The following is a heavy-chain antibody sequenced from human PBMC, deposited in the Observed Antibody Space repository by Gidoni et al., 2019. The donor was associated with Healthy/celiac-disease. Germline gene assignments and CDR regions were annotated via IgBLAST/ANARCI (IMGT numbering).Heavy chain of an antibody. D-gene: IGHD3-10*01. Sequence: QVQLVQSGAEVKKPGSSVKVSCKASGGTFSSHAISWVRQAPGQGLEWMGGIIPIFGTANYAQKFQGRVTITADKSTSTAYMELSSLRSEDTAVYYCARCPYGPHPYYYYYYMDVWGKGTTVTVSS. V-gene: IGHV1-69*06. J-gene: IGHJ6*03. CDR2: IIPIFGTA. CDR1: GGTFSSHA. CDR3: ARCPYGPHPYYYYYYMDV.